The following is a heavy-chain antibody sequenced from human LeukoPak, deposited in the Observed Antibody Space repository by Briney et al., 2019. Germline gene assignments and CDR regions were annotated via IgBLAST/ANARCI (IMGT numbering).Heavy chain of an antibody. D-gene: IGHD3-3*01. V-gene: IGHV3-21*04. J-gene: IGHJ4*02. CDR2: ISSSSSYI. CDR1: GFTFSSYS. CDR3: ARTPLRFLARSSMGASYFDF. Sequence: PGGSLRLSCAASGFTFSSYSMNWVRQAPGKGLEWVSSISSSSSYIYYADSVKGRFTTSRDNAKNSLYLQMNNLRAEDTAVYYCARTPLRFLARSSMGASYFDFWGRGTLVTVSS.